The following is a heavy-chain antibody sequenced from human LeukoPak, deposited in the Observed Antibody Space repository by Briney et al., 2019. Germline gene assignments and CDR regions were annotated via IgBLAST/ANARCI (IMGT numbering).Heavy chain of an antibody. Sequence: GGSLRLSCAVSGFTFSSYSMNWVRQAPGKGLEWVSSISSSSSYIYYADSVKGRFTISRDNDKNSLYLQMNSLRAEDTAVYYCARSDYGDYVNAFDIWGRGTMVTVSS. CDR2: ISSSSSYI. D-gene: IGHD4-17*01. V-gene: IGHV3-21*01. CDR3: ARSDYGDYVNAFDI. CDR1: GFTFSSYS. J-gene: IGHJ3*02.